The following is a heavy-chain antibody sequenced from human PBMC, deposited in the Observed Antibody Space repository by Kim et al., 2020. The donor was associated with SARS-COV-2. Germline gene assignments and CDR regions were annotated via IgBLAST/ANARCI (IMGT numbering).Heavy chain of an antibody. D-gene: IGHD7-27*01. Sequence: GGSLRLSCAVSGFTITTYMMSWVRQAPGKGPEWVSGLLAEGHTYYADSVKGRYTISNNNSKNTLYLQMDNFDSDDTAIYYCTKDRRHGDGRWDFDNCGQG. CDR2: LLAEGHT. CDR3: TKDRRHGDGRWDFDN. CDR1: GFTITTYM. V-gene: IGHV3-23*01. J-gene: IGHJ4*02.